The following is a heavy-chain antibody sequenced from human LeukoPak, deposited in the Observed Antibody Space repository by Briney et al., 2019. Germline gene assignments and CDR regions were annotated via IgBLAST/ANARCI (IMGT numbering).Heavy chain of an antibody. Sequence: PSETLSLTCTVSGGSVSSAYYYWSWIRQPPGKGLGWIGYIYYSGSTNYNPSLKSRVTISLDTSKSQFSLKLSSVTAADTAVYYCARDYTGDYDSSGYLYYLDYWGLGTPVTVSS. CDR2: IYYSGST. CDR1: GGSVSSAYYY. D-gene: IGHD3-22*01. V-gene: IGHV4-61*01. CDR3: ARDYTGDYDSSGYLYYLDY. J-gene: IGHJ4*02.